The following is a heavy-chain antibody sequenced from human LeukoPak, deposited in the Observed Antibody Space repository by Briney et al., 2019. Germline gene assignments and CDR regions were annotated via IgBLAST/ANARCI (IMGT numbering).Heavy chain of an antibody. CDR1: GGSFSGYY. CDR3: ARVGMDV. J-gene: IGHJ6*02. V-gene: IGHV4-34*01. CDR2: INHSGST. Sequence: SETLSLTCAVYGGSFSGYYWSWIRQPPGKGLEWIGEINHSGSTNYNPPLKSRVTISVDTPKNQFSLKLSSVTAADTAVYYCARVGMDVWGQGTTVTVSS.